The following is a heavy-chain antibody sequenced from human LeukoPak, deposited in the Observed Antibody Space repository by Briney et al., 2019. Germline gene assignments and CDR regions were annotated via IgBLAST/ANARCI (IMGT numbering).Heavy chain of an antibody. V-gene: IGHV3-53*01. Sequence: GGSLRLSCAASGFTVSSNYMSWVRQAPGKGLEWVSVIYSGDSTYYADSVKGRFTISRDNSKNTLYLQMNSLRAEDTAVYYCARTDCSSTSCYLVHWGQGTLVTVSS. CDR2: IYSGDST. J-gene: IGHJ4*02. CDR1: GFTVSSNY. D-gene: IGHD2-2*01. CDR3: ARTDCSSTSCYLVH.